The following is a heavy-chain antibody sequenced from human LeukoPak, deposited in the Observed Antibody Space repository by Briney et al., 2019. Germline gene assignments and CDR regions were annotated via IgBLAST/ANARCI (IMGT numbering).Heavy chain of an antibody. CDR2: VYYSGST. Sequence: SETLSLTCVVSGGSVSGYYWGWIRQPPGRGLEWIGYVYYSGSTNYNPSFKSRITISVDTSRNQFSLKLSSVTAADTAVYYCARGYGDPDYYYYGMDVWGQGTTVTVSS. J-gene: IGHJ6*02. CDR3: ARGYGDPDYYYYGMDV. CDR1: GGSVSGYY. D-gene: IGHD4-17*01. V-gene: IGHV4-59*02.